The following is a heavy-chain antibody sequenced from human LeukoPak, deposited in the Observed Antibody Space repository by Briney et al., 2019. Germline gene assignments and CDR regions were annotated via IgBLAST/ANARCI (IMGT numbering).Heavy chain of an antibody. CDR1: GFTFSSYV. CDR3: AKHYSDGITWXFDX. V-gene: IGHV3-23*01. D-gene: IGHD3-22*01. Sequence: GGSLRLSCAASGFTFSSYVMTWVRQAPGKGLEWVSGISGSGGSTYYAESVKGRFTLSRDNSKNTLYLQMNGLRAEDTAVYYCAKHYSDGITWXFDXWGRGXLVTV. J-gene: IGHJ2*01. CDR2: ISGSGGST.